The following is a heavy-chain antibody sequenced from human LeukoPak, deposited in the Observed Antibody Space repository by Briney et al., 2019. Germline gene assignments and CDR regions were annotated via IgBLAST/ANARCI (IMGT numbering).Heavy chain of an antibody. V-gene: IGHV4-38-2*02. J-gene: IGHJ4*02. Sequence: SETLSLTCAVSDYSISSAYYWGWIRQPPGKGLEWIGSIYHSGSTDYNPSLKSRVTISVDTSKNQFSLKLRSVTAADTAVYYCARDQAYCGGDCYFDFWGQGTLVTVSS. CDR1: DYSISSAYY. CDR3: ARDQAYCGGDCYFDF. D-gene: IGHD2-21*02. CDR2: IYHSGST.